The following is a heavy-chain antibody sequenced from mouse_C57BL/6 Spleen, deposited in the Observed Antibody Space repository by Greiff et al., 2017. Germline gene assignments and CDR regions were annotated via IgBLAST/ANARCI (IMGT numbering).Heavy chain of an antibody. CDR2: INPNNGGT. CDR3: ARGLRRGAWFGY. Sequence: EVQLQQSGPELVKPGASVKISCKASGYTFTDYYMNWVKQSHGKSLEWIGDINPNNGGTNYNQKFKGKATLTVDKSSSTAYMELRSLTAEDSAVYYCARGLRRGAWFGYWGQETLVTVSA. V-gene: IGHV1-26*01. CDR1: GYTFTDYY. D-gene: IGHD2-12*01. J-gene: IGHJ3*01.